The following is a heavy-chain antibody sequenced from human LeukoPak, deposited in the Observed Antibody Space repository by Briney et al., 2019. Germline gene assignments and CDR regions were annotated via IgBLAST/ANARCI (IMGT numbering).Heavy chain of an antibody. Sequence: SETLSLTCTVSGGSISSSSYYWGWIRQPPGKGLEWIGEIYHSGGTNYNPSLRSRVTISVDKSNNQFSLKLSSVTAADTAVYYCARDLRGMVDYWGQGTLVTVSS. J-gene: IGHJ4*02. CDR1: GGSISSSSYY. CDR3: ARDLRGMVDY. V-gene: IGHV4-39*07. CDR2: IYHSGGT. D-gene: IGHD3-16*01.